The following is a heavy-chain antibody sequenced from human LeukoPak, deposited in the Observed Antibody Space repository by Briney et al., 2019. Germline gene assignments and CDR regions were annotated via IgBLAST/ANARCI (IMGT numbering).Heavy chain of an antibody. V-gene: IGHV1-18*01. D-gene: IGHD5-18*01. J-gene: IGHJ5*02. CDR3: AREGSDTAHYNWFDP. CDR2: IGSYNGNT. CDR1: GYTFNRYG. Sequence: ASVKVSCKASGYTFNRYGISWVRQAPGQGLEWMGWIGSYNGNTNYAQKLQGRVTMTTDTSTSTAYMELRSLRSDDTAVYYCAREGSDTAHYNWFDPWGQGTLVTVSS.